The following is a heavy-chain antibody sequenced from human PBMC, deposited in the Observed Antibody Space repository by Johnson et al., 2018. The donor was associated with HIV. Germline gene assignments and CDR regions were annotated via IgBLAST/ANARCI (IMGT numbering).Heavy chain of an antibody. CDR2: ISTSGGGI. J-gene: IGHJ3*02. V-gene: IGHV3-11*04. Sequence: QVQLVESGGGLVKPGGSMRLSCAASGFTFTDYYMTWIRQAPGKGLEWVSHISTSGGGIYYADSVKGRFTISRDNARNSLYLQMNSLRAEDTAVYYCARVRYSSGWPIYAFDIWGQGTMVTVSS. D-gene: IGHD6-19*01. CDR3: ARVRYSSGWPIYAFDI. CDR1: GFTFTDYY.